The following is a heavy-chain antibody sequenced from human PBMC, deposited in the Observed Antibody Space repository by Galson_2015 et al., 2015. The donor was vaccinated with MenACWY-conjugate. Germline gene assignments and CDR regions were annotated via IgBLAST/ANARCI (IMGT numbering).Heavy chain of an antibody. Sequence: SLRLSCAASGFTFSSYDMNWVRQAPGKGLEWVSYISSSGSTIYYADSVKGQFTISRDNAKNSLYLQMSSLGAEDTAVYYCARDRLGAYYYGSGRGPDYWGQGTLVTVSS. CDR3: ARDRLGAYYYGSGRGPDY. J-gene: IGHJ4*02. CDR1: GFTFSSYD. CDR2: ISSSGSTI. D-gene: IGHD3-10*01. V-gene: IGHV3-48*03.